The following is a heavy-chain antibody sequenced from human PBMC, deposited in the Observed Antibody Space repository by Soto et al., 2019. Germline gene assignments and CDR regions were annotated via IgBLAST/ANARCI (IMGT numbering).Heavy chain of an antibody. J-gene: IGHJ6*02. CDR2: ISSSSSII. V-gene: IGHV3-48*01. CDR3: AREGGRWDSYYGMDV. D-gene: IGHD1-26*01. CDR1: GFTFSSYS. Sequence: EVQLVESGGGLVQPGGSLRLSCAASGFTFSSYSMNWVRQAPGKGLEWVSYISSSSSIIYYADSVKGRFTISRDNAKNSLYLQMNSLRAEDTAVYYCAREGGRWDSYYGMDVWGQGTTVTVSS.